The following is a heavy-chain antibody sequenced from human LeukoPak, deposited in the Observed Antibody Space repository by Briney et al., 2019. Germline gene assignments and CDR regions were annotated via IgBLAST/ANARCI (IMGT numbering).Heavy chain of an antibody. CDR1: GGSFSGYY. CDR2: INHSGRT. V-gene: IGHV4-34*01. Sequence: SETLSLTCAVYGGSFSGYYWSWIRQPPGKGLEWIGEINHSGRTNYNPSLKSRVTISVDTSKNQFSLKLSSVTAADTAVYYCARARYYDSSGYPLDYWGQGTLATVSS. CDR3: ARARYYDSSGYPLDY. J-gene: IGHJ4*02. D-gene: IGHD3-22*01.